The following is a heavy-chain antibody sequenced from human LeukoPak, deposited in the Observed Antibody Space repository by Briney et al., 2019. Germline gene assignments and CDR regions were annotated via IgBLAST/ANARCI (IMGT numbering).Heavy chain of an antibody. D-gene: IGHD6-19*01. CDR2: IFPSGST. CDR3: ARHGSLSSGLYI. V-gene: IGHV4-39*01. CDR1: GGSSSSGPYY. Sequence: SGTLSLTGSGSGGSSSSGPYYWGWIRQPPGKGLEWIGSIFPSGSTYSNPSLKSRVTNSVDTSKNQFPLKLSSVTAADTAVYYCARHGSLSSGLYIRGQGSLVTVSS. J-gene: IGHJ4*02.